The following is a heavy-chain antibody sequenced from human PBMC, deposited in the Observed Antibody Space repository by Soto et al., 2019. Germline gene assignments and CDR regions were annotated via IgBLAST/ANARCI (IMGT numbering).Heavy chain of an antibody. CDR2: IYSGGST. D-gene: IGHD2-15*01. V-gene: IGHV3-66*01. Sequence: PGGSLRLSCAASGFTVSSNYMSWVRQAPGKGLEWVSVIYSGGSTYYADSVKGRFTISRDNSKNTLYLQMNSLRAEDTAVYYCARDQYCSGGSCYSGAFDIWGQGTTVTVSS. J-gene: IGHJ3*02. CDR3: ARDQYCSGGSCYSGAFDI. CDR1: GFTVSSNY.